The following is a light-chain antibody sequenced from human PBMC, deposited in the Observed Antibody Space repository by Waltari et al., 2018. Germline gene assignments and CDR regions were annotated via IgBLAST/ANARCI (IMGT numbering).Light chain of an antibody. J-gene: IGLJ2*01. CDR3: QAWDSSSHVT. Sequence: SYDVTQQTAVSVSPGQTARMPFSVDELVEKKASGFQQKPGQSPVLVMYEDNKRPSGIPERISGSSSGNTATLTISGTQAMDEADYYCQAWDSSSHVTFGGGSKLTVL. V-gene: IGLV3-1*01. CDR2: EDN. CDR1: ELVEKK.